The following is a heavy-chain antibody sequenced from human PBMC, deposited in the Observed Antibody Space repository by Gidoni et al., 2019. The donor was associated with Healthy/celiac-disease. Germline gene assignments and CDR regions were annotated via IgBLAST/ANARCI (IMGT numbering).Heavy chain of an antibody. CDR1: GFTFSRYG. CDR3: AKVLTELVLWVFDI. D-gene: IGHD6-6*01. Sequence: QVQLVESGGGVVQPGGSLRLSCAASGFTFSRYGMHWVRQAPGKGLEWVAFIRYDGSNKYYADSVKGRFTISRDNSKNTLYLQMNSLRAEDTAVYYCAKVLTELVLWVFDIWGQGTMVTVSS. J-gene: IGHJ3*02. CDR2: IRYDGSNK. V-gene: IGHV3-30*02.